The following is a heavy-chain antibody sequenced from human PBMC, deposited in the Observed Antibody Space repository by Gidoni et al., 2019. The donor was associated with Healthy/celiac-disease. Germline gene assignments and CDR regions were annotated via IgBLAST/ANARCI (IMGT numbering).Heavy chain of an antibody. CDR2: ISSSSSYI. CDR3: ARDGYYYDSSGYYYSYYYYGMDV. CDR1: GFTLRSYS. Sequence: EVQLVESGGGLVKPGGSLRLSCAASGFTLRSYSMNWVRKAPGKGLDVVSSISSSSSYIYYADSVKGRFTISRDNAKNSLYPQMNSLRAEDTAVYYCARDGYYYDSSGYYYSYYYYGMDVWGQGTTVTVSS. V-gene: IGHV3-21*01. D-gene: IGHD3-22*01. J-gene: IGHJ6*02.